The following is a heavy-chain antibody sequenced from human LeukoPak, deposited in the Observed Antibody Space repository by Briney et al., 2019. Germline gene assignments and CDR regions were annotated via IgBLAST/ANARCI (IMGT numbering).Heavy chain of an antibody. J-gene: IGHJ5*02. CDR1: GASVSSGDYS. CDR3: ARGPDTLCSSFSCYGIDP. CDR2: ISHSGGT. Sequence: SQTLSLTCAVSGASVSSGDYSWNWFRQPSGEGLEWIGYISHSGGTSYNPSLTSRVTISVDKSKNQFSLELPSVIAADAAVYYCARGPDTLCSSFSCYGIDPWGQGTLVPVSS. D-gene: IGHD2-2*01. V-gene: IGHV4-30-2*01.